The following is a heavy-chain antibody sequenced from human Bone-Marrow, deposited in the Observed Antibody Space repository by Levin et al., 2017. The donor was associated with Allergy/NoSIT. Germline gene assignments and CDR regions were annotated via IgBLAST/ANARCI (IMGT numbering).Heavy chain of an antibody. CDR2: INHSGST. CDR1: GGSFMGYH. Sequence: ESLKISCARYGGSFMGYHWSWIRQSPGKGLEWIGDINHSGSTSYNPSHKSRVTISIDTSKNQFSLNLSSVTAADTAVYYCARRPDGFDIWGQGTMVTVSS. CDR3: ARRPDGFDI. V-gene: IGHV4-34*01. J-gene: IGHJ3*02.